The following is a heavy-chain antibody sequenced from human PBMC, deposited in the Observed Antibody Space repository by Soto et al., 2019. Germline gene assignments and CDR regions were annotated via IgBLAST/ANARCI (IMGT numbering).Heavy chain of an antibody. D-gene: IGHD3-3*01. CDR3: ARGGRFAVADTDY. J-gene: IGHJ4*02. CDR1: GYTFTNYG. V-gene: IGHV1-18*01. Sequence: QVQLVQIGIEVKKPGASVKVSCKASGYTFTNYGITWVRQAPGQGLEWLGWISAYNGNTNYAQKFQCRVTMTTDTSTSTAYMDLRSLRSDDTAVYYCARGGRFAVADTDYWGQGTLLTVSS. CDR2: ISAYNGNT.